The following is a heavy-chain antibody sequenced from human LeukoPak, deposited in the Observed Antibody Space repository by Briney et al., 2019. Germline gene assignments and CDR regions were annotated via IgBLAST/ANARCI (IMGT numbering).Heavy chain of an antibody. V-gene: IGHV1-8*03. Sequence: GASVKVSCKASGYTFTSYDINWVRQATGQGLEWMGWMNPNSGNTGYAQKFQGRVTITRNTSISTAYMELSGLRSEDTAVYYCARLNDFWSGYYYYYYMDVWGKGTTVTVSS. CDR1: GYTFTSYD. J-gene: IGHJ6*03. CDR2: MNPNSGNT. CDR3: ARLNDFWSGYYYYYYMDV. D-gene: IGHD3-3*01.